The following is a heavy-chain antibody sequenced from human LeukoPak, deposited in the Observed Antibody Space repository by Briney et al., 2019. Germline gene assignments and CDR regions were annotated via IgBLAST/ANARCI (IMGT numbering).Heavy chain of an antibody. D-gene: IGHD2-2*01. CDR1: GYTFTSYD. CDR2: FDPDDGET. Sequence: GASVKVSCKASGYTFTSYDINWVRQAPEKGLEWMGGFDPDDGETIYAQKFQGRVTMTRDMSTSTVYMELSSLRSEDTAVYYCARAGYCSSASCYDGTDPWGQGTLVTVSS. CDR3: ARAGYCSSASCYDGTDP. V-gene: IGHV1-8*01. J-gene: IGHJ5*02.